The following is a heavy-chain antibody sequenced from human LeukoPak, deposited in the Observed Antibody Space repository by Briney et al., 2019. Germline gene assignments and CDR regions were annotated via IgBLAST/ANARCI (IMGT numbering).Heavy chain of an antibody. Sequence: GGSLRLSCAASGFTFSSYWMSWVRQAPGKGLEWVANIKQDGSEKYYVDSVKGRFTISRDNAKNSLYLQMNSLRAEDTAVYYCARGLFYDILTGYYDYWGQGTLITVSS. V-gene: IGHV3-7*01. J-gene: IGHJ4*02. CDR1: GFTFSSYW. D-gene: IGHD3-9*01. CDR2: IKQDGSEK. CDR3: ARGLFYDILTGYYDY.